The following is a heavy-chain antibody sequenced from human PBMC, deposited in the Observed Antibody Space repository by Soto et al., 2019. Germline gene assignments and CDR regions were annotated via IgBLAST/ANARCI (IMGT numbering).Heavy chain of an antibody. D-gene: IGHD3-9*01. Sequence: GESLKISCKGSGYSFTSYWIGWVRQMPGKGLEWMGIIYPGDSDTRYSPSFQGQVTISADKSISTAYLQWSSLKASDTAMYYLARVYYDILTGYPRNRYYYYYMDVWGKGTTVTVSS. CDR2: IYPGDSDT. CDR1: GYSFTSYW. J-gene: IGHJ6*03. V-gene: IGHV5-51*01. CDR3: ARVYYDILTGYPRNRYYYYYMDV.